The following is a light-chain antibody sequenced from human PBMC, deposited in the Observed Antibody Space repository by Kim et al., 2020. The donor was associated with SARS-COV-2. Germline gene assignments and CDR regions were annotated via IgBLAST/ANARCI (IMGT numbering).Light chain of an antibody. Sequence: SCTGGSSYFDGYNYVTRYQHHPGKVPKVMIYDVAKRPSGVPDRFSGSKSGNTASLTISRLQAEDEDDYYCCSYADRRAGSQTFWVFGEETQLTVL. CDR3: CSYADRRAGSQTFWV. CDR1: SSYFDGYNY. V-gene: IGLV2-11*01. J-gene: IGLJ3*02. CDR2: DVA.